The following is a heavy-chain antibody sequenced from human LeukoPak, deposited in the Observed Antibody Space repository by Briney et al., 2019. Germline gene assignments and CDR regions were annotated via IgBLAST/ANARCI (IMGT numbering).Heavy chain of an antibody. D-gene: IGHD2-2*01. V-gene: IGHV3-23*01. CDR2: ISGSGGST. Sequence: ETLSLTCTVSGGSISSSSYYWGWVRQAPGKGLEWVSAISGSGGSTYYADSVKGRFTISRDNSKNTLYLQTNSLRAEDTAVYYCAKSLESTNYYYHMDVWGKGTTVTISS. CDR1: GGSISSSSYY. J-gene: IGHJ6*03. CDR3: AKSLESTNYYYHMDV.